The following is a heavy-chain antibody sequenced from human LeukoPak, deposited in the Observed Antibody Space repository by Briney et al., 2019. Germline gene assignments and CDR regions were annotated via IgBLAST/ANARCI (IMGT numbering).Heavy chain of an antibody. Sequence: PSETLSLTCTVSGVSISSDDYFWGWIRQSPGKGLEWIASVSYSGTVYYNPSLGRRVTISLDTSKNQFSLTMNSVTAADAALYYCARGRPYSSGVHPWFDPWGQGTLVTVSS. V-gene: IGHV4-39*07. J-gene: IGHJ5*02. CDR3: ARGRPYSSGVHPWFDP. CDR1: GVSISSDDYF. D-gene: IGHD6-19*01. CDR2: VSYSGTV.